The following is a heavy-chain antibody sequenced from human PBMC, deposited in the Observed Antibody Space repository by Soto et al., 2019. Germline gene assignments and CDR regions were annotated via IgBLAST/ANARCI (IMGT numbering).Heavy chain of an antibody. Sequence: QVQLVQSGAEVKKPGSSVKVSCKASGGTFCSYAISWVRQAPGQGLEWMGGIIPITATANYAQKFQGRVTITADESTSTASMQLSSLRSEDTAVYYCARSQGSSTSLEIYYYYYYGMDVWGQGTTVTVSS. CDR2: IIPITATA. CDR1: GGTFCSYA. J-gene: IGHJ6*02. D-gene: IGHD2-2*01. CDR3: ARSQGSSTSLEIYYYYYYGMDV. V-gene: IGHV1-69*01.